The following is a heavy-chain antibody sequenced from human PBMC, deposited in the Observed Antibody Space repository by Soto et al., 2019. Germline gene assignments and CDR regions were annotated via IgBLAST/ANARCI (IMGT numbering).Heavy chain of an antibody. CDR3: ARDGGIAALTGRDYYYYYGMDV. V-gene: IGHV3-30-3*01. D-gene: IGHD6-13*01. CDR2: ISYDGSNR. Sequence: GGSLRLSCAASGFTFSSYAMHWVRQAPGKGLEWVAVISYDGSNRYYADSVKGRFTISRDNSKNTLYLQMNSLRAEDTAVYYCARDGGIAALTGRDYYYYYGMDVWGQGTTVTLSS. CDR1: GFTFSSYA. J-gene: IGHJ6*02.